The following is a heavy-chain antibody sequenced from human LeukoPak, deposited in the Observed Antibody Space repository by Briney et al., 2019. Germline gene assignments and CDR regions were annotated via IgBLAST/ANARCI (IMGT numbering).Heavy chain of an antibody. V-gene: IGHV4-30-4*01. CDR1: GDSISIGDFR. J-gene: IGHJ5*02. CDR3: ARDLSVKIGFATHRPFDP. D-gene: IGHD3-10*01. Sequence: SETLSLTCSVSGDSISIGDFRWSWLRQSPGKGLEWIGYVYCIGTAYYNPSLRSRVALSADTSKNQFSLKLSSMTAADTAVYYCARDLSVKIGFATHRPFDPWGQGILVTVS. CDR2: VYCIGTA.